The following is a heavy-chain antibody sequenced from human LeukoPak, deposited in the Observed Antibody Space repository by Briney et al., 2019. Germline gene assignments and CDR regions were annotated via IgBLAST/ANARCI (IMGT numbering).Heavy chain of an antibody. J-gene: IGHJ6*02. Sequence: PGGSLRLSCVGSGFTSIAYALTWARQAPGKGLEWVSAISGSGGSTYYADSVKGRFTISRDNSKNTLYLQMNSLRAEDTAVYYCAKDRPIQYSSSFLDYYYGMDVWGQGTTVTVSS. D-gene: IGHD6-13*01. CDR3: AKDRPIQYSSSFLDYYYGMDV. CDR1: GFTSIAYA. V-gene: IGHV3-23*01. CDR2: ISGSGGST.